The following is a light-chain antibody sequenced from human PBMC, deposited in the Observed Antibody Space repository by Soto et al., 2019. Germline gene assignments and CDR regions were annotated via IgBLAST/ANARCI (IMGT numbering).Light chain of an antibody. CDR1: TGTVTSDYY. CDR2: STS. V-gene: IGLV7-43*01. CDR3: LLYFGDDQV. Sequence: QAVVTQEPSLTVSPGGTVTLTCASSTGTVTSDYYPNWLQQKPGQAPRALIYSTSRKHSWTPARFSGSLFGDKAALTLSGVQPEDEADYYCLLYFGDDQVFGGGTKVTVL. J-gene: IGLJ2*01.